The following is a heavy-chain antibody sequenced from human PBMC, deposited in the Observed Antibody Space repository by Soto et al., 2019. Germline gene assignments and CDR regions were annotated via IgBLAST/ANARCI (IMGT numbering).Heavy chain of an antibody. CDR2: INPSGGST. V-gene: IGHV1-46*01. J-gene: IGHJ6*02. CDR3: ARGWLVELHFYYYGMDV. Sequence: GSSVKVSCKASGYTFTSYYMHWVRQAPGQGLEWMGIINPSGGSTSYAQKFQGRVTMTRDTSTSTVYMELSSLRSEDTAVYYCARGWLVELHFYYYGMDVWRQGTTVTVSS. D-gene: IGHD1-7*01. CDR1: GYTFTSYY.